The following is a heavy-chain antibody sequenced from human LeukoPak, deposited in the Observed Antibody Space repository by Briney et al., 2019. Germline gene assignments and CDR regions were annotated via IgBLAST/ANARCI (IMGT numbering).Heavy chain of an antibody. CDR1: GGTFSSYA. CDR2: IIPIFGTA. J-gene: IGHJ3*02. CDR3: ARTGKMTVPAAKVDAFDI. D-gene: IGHD2-2*01. V-gene: IGHV1-69*13. Sequence: SVKVSCMASGGTFSSYAISWVRQAPGQGLEWMGGIIPIFGTANYAQKFQGRVTITADESTSTAYMELSSLRSEDTAVYYCARTGKMTVPAAKVDAFDIWGQGTMVTVSS.